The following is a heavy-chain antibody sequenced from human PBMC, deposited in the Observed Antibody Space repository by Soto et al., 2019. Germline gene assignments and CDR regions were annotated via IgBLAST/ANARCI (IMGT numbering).Heavy chain of an antibody. Sequence: QVHLVESGGGVVQPGTSLRLSCTASGFTFSSNGMHWVRQAPGKGLEWVGVIWYDGSKEYYADTVKGRFTISRDNSKCTLFLQMNSLRVEDTAVYYCGRVLGCSGGSCNSPPPDYWGQGTLVTVSS. D-gene: IGHD2-15*01. CDR1: GFTFSSNG. V-gene: IGHV3-33*01. CDR3: GRVLGCSGGSCNSPPPDY. CDR2: IWYDGSKE. J-gene: IGHJ4*02.